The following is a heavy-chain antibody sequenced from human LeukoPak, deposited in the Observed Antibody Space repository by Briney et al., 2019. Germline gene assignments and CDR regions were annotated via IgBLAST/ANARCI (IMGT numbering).Heavy chain of an antibody. V-gene: IGHV3-23*01. CDR2: ISGSGGST. J-gene: IGHJ4*02. CDR3: AKVVPYYDFWSGYPFDY. Sequence: GGSLRLSCAASGFTFSSYAMSWVRQAPGKGVEWVSAISGSGGSTYYADSVKGRFTISRDNSKNTLYLQMNSLRAEDTAVYYCAKVVPYYDFWSGYPFDYWGQGTLVTVSS. CDR1: GFTFSSYA. D-gene: IGHD3-3*01.